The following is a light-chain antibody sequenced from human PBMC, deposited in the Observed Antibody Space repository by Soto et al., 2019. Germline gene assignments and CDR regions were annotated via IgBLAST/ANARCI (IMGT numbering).Light chain of an antibody. CDR2: GAY. CDR1: QSVSSSY. J-gene: IGKJ2*01. CDR3: QQYGSSPLYT. Sequence: EIVLTQSPGTLSLSPGERATLSCRASQSVSSSYLAWYQQKPGQAPRLLIYGAYSRATCIPDRFSGSGSGTDFTLTISRLEPEDFAVYYCQQYGSSPLYTFGQGTKLEIK. V-gene: IGKV3-20*01.